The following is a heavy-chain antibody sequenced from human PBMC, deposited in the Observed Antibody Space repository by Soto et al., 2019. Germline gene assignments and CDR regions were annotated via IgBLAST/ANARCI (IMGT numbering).Heavy chain of an antibody. J-gene: IGHJ4*02. Sequence: EVQLLESGGGLVQPGGSLRLSCAASGFPFTSYGVSWVRQAPGKGLEGVSTINTNGNRHYADSVKGRFTISRDSSESMLYLDMNNLRAEDTALSYCARKLGVGHYPFRHWGQGTMVTVSS. V-gene: IGHV3-23*01. D-gene: IGHD7-27*01. CDR1: GFPFTSYG. CDR3: ARKLGVGHYPFRH. CDR2: INTNGNR.